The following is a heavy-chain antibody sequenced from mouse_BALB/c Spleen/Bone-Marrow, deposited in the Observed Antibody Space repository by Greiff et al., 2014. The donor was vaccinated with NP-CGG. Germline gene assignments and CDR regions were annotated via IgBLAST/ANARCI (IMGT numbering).Heavy chain of an antibody. CDR1: GFNIKDTY. CDR2: IDPANGNT. CDR3: ARLALFAY. Sequence: EVQLQQSGAELVKPGASVKLSCTASGFNIKDTYMHWVKQRPEQGLEWIGRIDPANGNTKYDTKFQGKATITADTSSNTAYLQLSSLTSEDTAVYYCARLALFAYWGQGTLVTVSA. V-gene: IGHV14-3*02. J-gene: IGHJ3*01.